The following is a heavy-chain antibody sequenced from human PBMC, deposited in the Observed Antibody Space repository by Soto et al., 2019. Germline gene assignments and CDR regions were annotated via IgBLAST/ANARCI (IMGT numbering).Heavy chain of an antibody. CDR3: SREIGDGYNYNAFDI. V-gene: IGHV3-49*03. D-gene: IGHD5-12*01. Sequence: PGGSLRLSCTASGLTFGDYAMSWFRQAPGKGLEWVGFMRSKVYGGATEYAASVKGRFITSRDDARNIAYLQMNSLKTEDTALYFCSREIGDGYNYNAFDIWGQGTMVTVSS. J-gene: IGHJ3*02. CDR1: GLTFGDYA. CDR2: MRSKVYGGAT.